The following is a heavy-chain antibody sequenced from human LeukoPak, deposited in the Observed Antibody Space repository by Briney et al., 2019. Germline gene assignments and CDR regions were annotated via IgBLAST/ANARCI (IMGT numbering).Heavy chain of an antibody. Sequence: GGSLRLSSAASGLTFSSYWMSWVRQAPGKGLEWVANIKQDGSEKYYVDSVKGRFTISRDNAKKSLYLQMNSLRAEDTAVYYCAGFHYDSRGYFGFVYWGQGTLVTVSS. J-gene: IGHJ4*02. V-gene: IGHV3-7*01. CDR1: GLTFSSYW. D-gene: IGHD3-22*01. CDR2: IKQDGSEK. CDR3: AGFHYDSRGYFGFVY.